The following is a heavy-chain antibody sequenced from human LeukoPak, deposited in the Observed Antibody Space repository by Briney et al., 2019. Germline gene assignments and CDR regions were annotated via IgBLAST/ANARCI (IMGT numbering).Heavy chain of an antibody. CDR1: GASISSGSYY. J-gene: IGHJ4*02. CDR3: AREGGKDKGPYSSSPYYFDY. D-gene: IGHD6-6*01. CDR2: IYTSGST. Sequence: PSDTLSLTCTVSGASISSGSYYWSWIRQPAGKGLEWIGRIYTSGSTNYNPSLKSRVTMSVDTSKNQFSLKLSSVTAADTAVYYCAREGGKDKGPYSSSPYYFDYWGQGTLVTVSS. V-gene: IGHV4-61*02.